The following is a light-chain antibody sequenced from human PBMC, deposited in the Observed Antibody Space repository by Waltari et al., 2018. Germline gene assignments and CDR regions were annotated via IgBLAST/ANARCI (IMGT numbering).Light chain of an antibody. CDR2: VNSDGSH. J-gene: IGLJ3*02. CDR1: SGHINNV. Sequence: QLVLTQSPSASASLGASVKLTCTLSSGHINNVIAWHQQQPEKGPRYLMKVNSDGSHSKGDVIPDRFSGSSSGAERYLIISSVQSEDEADYYCQTGGHGTWVFGGGTKLTVL. CDR3: QTGGHGTWV. V-gene: IGLV4-69*01.